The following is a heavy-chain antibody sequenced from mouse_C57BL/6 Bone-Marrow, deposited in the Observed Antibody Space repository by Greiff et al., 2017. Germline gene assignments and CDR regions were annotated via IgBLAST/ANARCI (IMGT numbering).Heavy chain of an antibody. D-gene: IGHD1-1*01. J-gene: IGHJ1*03. Sequence: VQLQQPGAELVKPGASVKLSCKASGYTFTSYWMQWVKQRPGQGLEWIGEIDPSDSYTNYNQKFKGKATLTVDTSSSPAYMQLSSLTSEDSAVYYCADYYGSSYPYWYFDVWGTGTTVTVTS. CDR1: GYTFTSYW. CDR3: ADYYGSSYPYWYFDV. V-gene: IGHV1-50*01. CDR2: IDPSDSYT.